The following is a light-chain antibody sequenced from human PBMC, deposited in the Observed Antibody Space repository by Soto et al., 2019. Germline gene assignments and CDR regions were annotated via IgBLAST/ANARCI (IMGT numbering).Light chain of an antibody. CDR2: GAS. CDR1: QSVSSN. CDR3: QQYNNWPPWT. J-gene: IGKJ1*01. Sequence: EIVMTQSPATLSVSPGERATLSCRASQSVSSNLAWYQQKPGQAPRLLIYGASTRATGIPARFSGSGSGTELTLTISSLQSEDFAVYYCQQYNNWPPWTFGPGTKVEIK. V-gene: IGKV3-15*01.